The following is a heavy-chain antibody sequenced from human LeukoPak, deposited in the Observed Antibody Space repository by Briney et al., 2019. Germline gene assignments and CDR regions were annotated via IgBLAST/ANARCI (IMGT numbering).Heavy chain of an antibody. CDR1: GGSISSSNW. D-gene: IGHD2-21*02. Sequence: SGTLSLTCAVSGGSISSSNWWSWVRQPPGKGLEWIGEIYHSGSTNYNPSLKSRVTISVDKSKNQFSLKLSSVTAADTAVYYCARDPLMVTHYNYYGMDVWGQGTTATVSS. J-gene: IGHJ6*02. CDR3: ARDPLMVTHYNYYGMDV. CDR2: IYHSGST. V-gene: IGHV4-4*02.